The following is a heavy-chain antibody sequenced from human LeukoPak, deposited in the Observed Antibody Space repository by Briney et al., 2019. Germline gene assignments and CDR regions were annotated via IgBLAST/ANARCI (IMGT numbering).Heavy chain of an antibody. Sequence: GGSLRLSCAASGFTLSSYGMHWVRQAPGKGLEWVAVISYDGSNKYYADSVKGRFTISRDNSKNTLYLQMNSLRAEDTAVYYCAKDRRYYDSSGYPDYWGQGTLVTVSS. V-gene: IGHV3-30*18. CDR1: GFTLSSYG. D-gene: IGHD3-22*01. J-gene: IGHJ4*02. CDR2: ISYDGSNK. CDR3: AKDRRYYDSSGYPDY.